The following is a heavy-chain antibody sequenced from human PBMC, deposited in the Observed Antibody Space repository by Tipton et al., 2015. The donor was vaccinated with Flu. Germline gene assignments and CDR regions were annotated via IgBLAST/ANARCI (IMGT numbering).Heavy chain of an antibody. J-gene: IGHJ6*02. Sequence: GLVKPSQTLSLTCTVSGGSITDGDQYWSWIRQPPGKGLEWIGFIYSSGRSSSNPSLNSRVDISLDAAQSQFSLSLRSVTAADTAVYYCAATSFWTIIWGQGTTVTVSS. D-gene: IGHD2/OR15-2a*01. CDR2: IYSSGRS. V-gene: IGHV4-30-4*01. CDR1: GGSITDGDQY. CDR3: AATSFWTII.